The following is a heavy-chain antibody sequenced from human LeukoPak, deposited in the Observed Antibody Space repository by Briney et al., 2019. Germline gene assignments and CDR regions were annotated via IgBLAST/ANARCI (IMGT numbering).Heavy chain of an antibody. Sequence: GGSLRLSCAASGFTVSSDYMSWVRQAPGKGLEWVSVIYSGGSTYYADSVKGRFTISRDNAKNSLYLQMNSLRAEDMALYYCAKGNVDTARGGAFDIWGQGTMVTVSS. CDR3: AKGNVDTARGGAFDI. CDR2: IYSGGST. CDR1: GFTVSSDY. J-gene: IGHJ3*02. D-gene: IGHD5-18*01. V-gene: IGHV3-53*05.